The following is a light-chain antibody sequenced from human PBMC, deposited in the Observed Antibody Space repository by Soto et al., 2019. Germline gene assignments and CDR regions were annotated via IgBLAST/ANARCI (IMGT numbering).Light chain of an antibody. V-gene: IGKV3-20*01. J-gene: IGKJ4*01. Sequence: EIVLTQSPGTLSLSPGERATLSFRASQSVSSSYLAWYQQKPGQAPRLLIYGASSRATGIPDRFSGSGSGTDCTLTISRLETEDFAVYYCQQDGSSPALTFGGGTKVEIK. CDR2: GAS. CDR3: QQDGSSPALT. CDR1: QSVSSSY.